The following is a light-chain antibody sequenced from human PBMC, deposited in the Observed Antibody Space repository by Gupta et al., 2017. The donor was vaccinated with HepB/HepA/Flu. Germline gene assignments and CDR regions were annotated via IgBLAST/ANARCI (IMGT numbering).Light chain of an antibody. CDR2: GAS. V-gene: IGKV3-20*01. Sequence: EIVLTQSPGTLSLSPGERATLSCRTSQSVSSSYLAWYQQKPGQAPRLLIYGASSRATGIPDRFSGSGSGTDFTLTISRLEPEDFAVYYCQQWGTFGPGTKVEIK. CDR1: QSVSSSY. J-gene: IGKJ3*01. CDR3: QQWGT.